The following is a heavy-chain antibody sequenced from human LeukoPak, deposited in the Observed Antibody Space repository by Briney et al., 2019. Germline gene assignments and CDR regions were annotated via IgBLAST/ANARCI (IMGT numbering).Heavy chain of an antibody. J-gene: IGHJ4*02. V-gene: IGHV3-30*02. CDR2: IRYDGINK. CDR1: GFTLSSDA. Sequence: GGSLRLSCAASGFTLSSDAMHWVRQAPGKGLEWVAFIRYDGINKQYADSVKGRFTISRDTSKNALYLQMNSLRAEDTAVYYCAKDSEWDRGYHFDYWGQGTLVTVSS. CDR3: AKDSEWDRGYHFDY. D-gene: IGHD3-22*01.